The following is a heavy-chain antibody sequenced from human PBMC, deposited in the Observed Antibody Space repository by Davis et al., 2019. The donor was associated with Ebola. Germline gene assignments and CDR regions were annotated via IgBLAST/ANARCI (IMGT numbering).Heavy chain of an antibody. CDR3: AKDYYDVSSGYYYDSDYFDY. CDR2: INQDGSDK. D-gene: IGHD3-22*01. V-gene: IGHV3-7*03. CDR1: GFTFSSYR. Sequence: PSETLSLTCAASGFTFSSYRMSWVRQAPGKGLEWVAYINQDGSDKYYVDSVKGRFTISRDNAKNSLYLQMNRLRTEDTAVYYCAKDYYDVSSGYYYDSDYFDYWGQGTLVTVSS. J-gene: IGHJ4*02.